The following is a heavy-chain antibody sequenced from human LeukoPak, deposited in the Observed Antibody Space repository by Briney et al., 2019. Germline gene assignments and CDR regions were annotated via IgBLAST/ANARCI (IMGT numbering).Heavy chain of an antibody. J-gene: IGHJ5*02. D-gene: IGHD4-11*01. CDR1: GGSISSSNW. CDR3: ARDRGAGGDYSNYGNWFDP. CDR2: IYHSGST. V-gene: IGHV4-4*02. Sequence: SETLSLTCAVSGGSISSSNWWSWVRQPPGKGLEWIGEIYHSGSTNYNPSLKSRVTISVDKSKNQFSLKLSSVTAADTAVYYCARDRGAGGDYSNYGNWFDPWGQGTLVTVSS.